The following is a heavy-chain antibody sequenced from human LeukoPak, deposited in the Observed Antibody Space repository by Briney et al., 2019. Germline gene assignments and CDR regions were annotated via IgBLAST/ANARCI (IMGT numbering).Heavy chain of an antibody. V-gene: IGHV1-18*01. CDR2: ISTYSGTT. J-gene: IGHJ6*03. CDR1: GYTFSNSG. CDR3: ARSGGYYFYMDV. Sequence: ASVKVSCKASGYTFSNSGISWVRQAPGQGLEWMGWISTYSGTTNYAHNLQGRLTMTTDTSTSTAYMELRNLKSDDTAVYYCARSGGYYFYMDVWGKGTTVTISS.